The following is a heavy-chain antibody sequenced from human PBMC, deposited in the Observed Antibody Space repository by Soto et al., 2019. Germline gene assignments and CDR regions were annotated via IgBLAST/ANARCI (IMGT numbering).Heavy chain of an antibody. Sequence: EVQLLESGGGLVQPGGSLRLSCAASGFTFNNYAMTWVRQAPGKGLEWVSAISGGGDTTSYADSVKGRFTVSRGGSKKTVDLERGQLKAQDTALYFCAKGRGGSGSLTPRVDFWGQGTLVTVSS. D-gene: IGHD3-10*01. J-gene: IGHJ4*02. CDR3: AKGRGGSGSLTPRVDF. V-gene: IGHV3-23*01. CDR2: ISGGGDTT. CDR1: GFTFNNYA.